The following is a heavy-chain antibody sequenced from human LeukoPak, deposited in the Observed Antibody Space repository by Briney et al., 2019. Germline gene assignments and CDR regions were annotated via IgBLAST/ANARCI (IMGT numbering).Heavy chain of an antibody. D-gene: IGHD4-23*01. V-gene: IGHV4-4*07. Sequence: KASQTLSLTCTVSDDSVTTSYWSWIRQSAGKGLECIGRHSRSGGVLYNPQFRSRFTLSVDTSNKQFSLAVSGVTAADTAVYYCARGNRWKLNDYWGQGIQVTVSS. CDR2: HSRSGGV. CDR3: ARGNRWKLNDY. J-gene: IGHJ4*02. CDR1: DDSVTTSY.